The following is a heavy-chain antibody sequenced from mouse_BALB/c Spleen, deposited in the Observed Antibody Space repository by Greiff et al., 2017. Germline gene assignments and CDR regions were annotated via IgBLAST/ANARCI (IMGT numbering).Heavy chain of an antibody. CDR1: GYSITSCYY. V-gene: IGHV3-6*02. J-gene: IGHJ3*01. D-gene: IGHD2-14*01. Sequence: ESGPGLVKPSQSLTLSCSATGYSITSCYYWNWIRQFPGNQLEWMGYISYDGSNNYNPSLKNRISITRDTSKNQFFLKLNSVTTEDTATYYCAYRYDEGWFAYWGQGTLVTVSA. CDR2: ISYDGSN. CDR3: AYRYDEGWFAY.